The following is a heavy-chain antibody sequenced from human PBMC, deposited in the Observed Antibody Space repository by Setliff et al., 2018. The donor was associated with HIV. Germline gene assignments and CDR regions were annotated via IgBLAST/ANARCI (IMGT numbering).Heavy chain of an antibody. D-gene: IGHD6-19*01. CDR2: IYHSGKT. V-gene: IGHV4-39*07. CDR3: ARLSIAVAEYFDY. Sequence: SETLSLTCTVSGGSIISGDHYWSWIRQPPGKGLEWTGSIYHSGKTYYNPSLKSRLTISVDTSKNQFSLKLSSVTAADTAVYYCARLSIAVAEYFDYWGQGTLVTVSS. CDR1: GGSIISGDHY. J-gene: IGHJ4*02.